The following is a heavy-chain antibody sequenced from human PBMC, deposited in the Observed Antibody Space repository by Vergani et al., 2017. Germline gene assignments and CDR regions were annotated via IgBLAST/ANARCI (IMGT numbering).Heavy chain of an antibody. J-gene: IGHJ4*02. CDR2: IWYDGSNK. V-gene: IGHV3-33*01. CDR1: GFTFSSYG. CDR3: ARDSPAYDILTGTVDY. D-gene: IGHD3-9*01. Sequence: VQLLESGGGLVQPGRSLRLSCAASGFTFSSYGMHWVRQAPGKGLEWVAVIWYDGSNKYYADSVKGRFTISRDNSKNTLYLQMNSLRAEDTAVYYCARDSPAYDILTGTVDYWGQGTLVTVSS.